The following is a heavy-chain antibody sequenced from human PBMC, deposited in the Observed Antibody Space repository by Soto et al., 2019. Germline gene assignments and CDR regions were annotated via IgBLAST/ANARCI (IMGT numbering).Heavy chain of an antibody. D-gene: IGHD6-19*01. CDR1: GYTFSDHY. J-gene: IGHJ4*02. CDR3: VRGGPVAGPTSSEAYHPFDF. CDR2: INPNSGGT. Sequence: ASVKVSCKTSGYTFSDHYTHWVRQAPGQGLEWMGWINPNSGGTGYAEKFQGRVTMTRDTPISTAYMELNRLNSDDTAVYYCVRGGPVAGPTSSEAYHPFDFWGQGTLVTVSS. V-gene: IGHV1-2*02.